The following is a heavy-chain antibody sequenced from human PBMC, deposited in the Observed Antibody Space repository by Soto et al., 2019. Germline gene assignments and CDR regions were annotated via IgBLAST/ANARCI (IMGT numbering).Heavy chain of an antibody. Sequence: GGSLRLSCAASGFTFSSYGIHWVRQAPGKGLEWVAVIWYDGSNKYYADSVKGRFTISRDNSKNTLYLQMNSLRVEDTAVYYCARGQYVDGMDVWAQGTMVAVSS. V-gene: IGHV3-33*01. CDR3: ARGQYVDGMDV. CDR1: GFTFSSYG. D-gene: IGHD2-2*01. CDR2: IWYDGSNK. J-gene: IGHJ6*02.